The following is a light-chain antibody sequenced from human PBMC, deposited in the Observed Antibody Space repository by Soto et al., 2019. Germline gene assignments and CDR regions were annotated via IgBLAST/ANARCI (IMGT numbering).Light chain of an antibody. J-gene: IGKJ4*01. CDR2: DAS. V-gene: IGKV1-5*01. CDR1: QSIGTW. Sequence: DIQMTQSPSTLSASVGDRVTITCRASQSIGTWLAWYQQKPGIAPKLLIYDASSLESGVPSRFSGSGSGTEFTLTISSLQPADFATYYCQQYNSYSRSFGGGTKVEIK. CDR3: QQYNSYSRS.